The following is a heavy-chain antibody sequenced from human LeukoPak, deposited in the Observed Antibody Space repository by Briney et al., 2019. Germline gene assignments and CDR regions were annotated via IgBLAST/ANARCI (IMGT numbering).Heavy chain of an antibody. Sequence: SGGSLRLSCTASGFTFSTYAMSWVRQAPGEGLEWVSGISGSGGSTYYTDSVKGRFTISRDNSKNTLHLQMSRLRAEDTALYYCVKDRCDRTTCPEVWGQGTLVTVSS. J-gene: IGHJ4*02. D-gene: IGHD2-2*01. CDR1: GFTFSTYA. V-gene: IGHV3-23*01. CDR2: ISGSGGST. CDR3: VKDRCDRTTCPEV.